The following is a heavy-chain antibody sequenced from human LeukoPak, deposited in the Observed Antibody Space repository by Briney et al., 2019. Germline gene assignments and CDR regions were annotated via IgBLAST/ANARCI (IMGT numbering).Heavy chain of an antibody. J-gene: IGHJ4*02. V-gene: IGHV4-38-2*02. CDR1: GYSISSGYY. CDR3: ARAFCVGECFVLHIFFDS. CDR2: IYHSGST. D-gene: IGHD2-21*01. Sequence: SETLSLTCTVSGYSISSGYYWGWIRQPPGKGLEWIGSIYHSGSTYYNPSLKSRVTISLDTSKNHFSLNLRSMQASDTAVYYCARAFCVGECFVLHIFFDSWGQGTLVTVSS.